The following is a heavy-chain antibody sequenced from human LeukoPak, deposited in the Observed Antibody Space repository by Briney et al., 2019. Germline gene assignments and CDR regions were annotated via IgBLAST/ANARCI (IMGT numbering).Heavy chain of an antibody. CDR1: GGSISSYY. CDR3: ARGVAVAGPFDY. CDR2: IYYSGST. D-gene: IGHD6-19*01. Sequence: SETLSLTCTVSGGSISSYYWSWIRQPPGKGLEWIGYIYYSGSTNYNPSLKSRVTISVDTSKNQFSLKLGSVTAADTAVYYCARGVAVAGPFDYWGQGTLVTVSS. V-gene: IGHV4-59*01. J-gene: IGHJ4*02.